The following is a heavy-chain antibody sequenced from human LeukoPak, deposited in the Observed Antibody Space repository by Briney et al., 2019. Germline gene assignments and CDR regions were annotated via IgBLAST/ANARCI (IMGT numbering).Heavy chain of an antibody. J-gene: IGHJ5*02. CDR1: GFTFSSYA. CDR3: ARDPSGIGPRGIDP. Sequence: GGSLRLSCAASGFTFSSYAMHWVRQAPGKGLEWVGRIKSKTDGGTTDYAAPVKGRFTISRDDSKNTLYLQMNSLRAEDTAVYYCARDPSGIGPRGIDPWGQGTLVTVSS. CDR2: IKSKTDGGTT. V-gene: IGHV3-15*05.